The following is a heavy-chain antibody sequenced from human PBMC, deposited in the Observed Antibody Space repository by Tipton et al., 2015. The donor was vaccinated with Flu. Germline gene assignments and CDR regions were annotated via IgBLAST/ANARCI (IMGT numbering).Heavy chain of an antibody. V-gene: IGHV3-7*01. D-gene: IGHD3-10*01. Sequence: SLRLSCAASGFTFSSHWRNWVRQAPGKGPEWVASSKPDGSEGFYLDSVKGRFTISRDNTKNSLYLQMSSLRAEDTAVYHCALYNSLGVWGQGTMVTVSS. CDR3: ALYNSLGV. J-gene: IGHJ3*01. CDR2: SKPDGSEG. CDR1: GFTFSSHW.